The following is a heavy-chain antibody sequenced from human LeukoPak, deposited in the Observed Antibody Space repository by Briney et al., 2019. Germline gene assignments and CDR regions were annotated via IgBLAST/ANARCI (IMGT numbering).Heavy chain of an antibody. CDR3: VTEYWYRFDY. CDR1: GFNFRRYN. Sequence: GGSLRLSCITSGFNFRRYNMAWGRQAPGKGLEWLATFAWDESAIEYTDSVRGRFTISRDNAKNSVHLQMTGLRAEDTAVYFCVTEYWYRFDYWGQGLLVTVSS. V-gene: IGHV3-7*01. D-gene: IGHD6-13*01. CDR2: FAWDESAI. J-gene: IGHJ4*02.